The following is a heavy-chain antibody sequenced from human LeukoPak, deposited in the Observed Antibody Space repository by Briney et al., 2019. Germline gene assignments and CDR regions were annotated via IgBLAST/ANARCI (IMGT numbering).Heavy chain of an antibody. D-gene: IGHD5-18*01. Sequence: SETLSLTCTVSGVSINSGGYYWSWVRQHPGKGLEWIGYVYYSGTTVYNPSLKSRLSISIGTSKNQFSLKLSSVTAADTAVDYCSRADRVYNYASVYWGQGTLVTVSS. CDR1: GVSINSGGYY. J-gene: IGHJ4*02. CDR3: SRADRVYNYASVY. CDR2: VYYSGTT. V-gene: IGHV4-31*03.